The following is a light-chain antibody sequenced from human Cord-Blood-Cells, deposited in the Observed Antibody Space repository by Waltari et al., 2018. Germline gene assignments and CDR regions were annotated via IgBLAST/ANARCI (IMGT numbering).Light chain of an antibody. V-gene: IGLV2-14*03. CDR2: DVS. Sequence: QSALTQTASVSRPPGPSVTTPCTGTSTAVGGHKYVSWYHQHPGKAPKLMIYDVSNRPSGVSNRFSGSKSGNTASLTISGLQAEDEADYYCSSYTSSSTWVFGGGTKLTVL. CDR3: SSYTSSSTWV. CDR1: STAVGGHKY. J-gene: IGLJ3*02.